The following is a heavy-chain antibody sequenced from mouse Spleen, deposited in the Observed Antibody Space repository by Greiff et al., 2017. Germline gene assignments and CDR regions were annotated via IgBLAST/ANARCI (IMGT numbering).Heavy chain of an antibody. CDR1: GFTFSDYG. CDR2: ISSGSSTI. V-gene: IGHV5-17*01. CDR3: ARGYYGNNFDY. D-gene: IGHD2-1*01. J-gene: IGHJ2*01. Sequence: EVQGVESGGGLVKPGGSLKLSCAASGFTFSDYGMAWVRQAPGKGPEWVAFISSGSSTIYYADTVKGRFTISRDNAKNTLFLQMTSLRSEDTAMYYCARGYYGNNFDYWGQGTTLTVSS.